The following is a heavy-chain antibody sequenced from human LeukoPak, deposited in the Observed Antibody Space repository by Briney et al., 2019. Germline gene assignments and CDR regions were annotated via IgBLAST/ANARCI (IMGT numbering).Heavy chain of an antibody. Sequence: GASVKVSCKASGYTFTGYYMHWVRQAPGQGLEWTGWINPNSGGTNYAQKFQGRVTMTRDTSISTAYMELSRLRSDDTAVYYCARDKDFWSGYVDYWGQGTLVTVSS. CDR3: ARDKDFWSGYVDY. CDR2: INPNSGGT. CDR1: GYTFTGYY. V-gene: IGHV1-2*02. J-gene: IGHJ4*02. D-gene: IGHD3-3*01.